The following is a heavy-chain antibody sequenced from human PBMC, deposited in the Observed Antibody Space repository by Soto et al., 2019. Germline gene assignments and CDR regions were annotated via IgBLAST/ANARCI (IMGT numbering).Heavy chain of an antibody. CDR3: PTYDYISGSYRYRWAY. Sequence: EVQLVESGGGLVKPGGSLRLSCAASGFTFSDSWMGWVRQAPGEGLEWVGRILSKSDGGSTDYAAPVKDRVTISRDDSKNNLYLQMNNLKIEDTAVYYCPTYDYISGSYRYRWAYWGQGTLVTVSS. CDR1: GFTFSDSW. J-gene: IGHJ4*02. CDR2: ILSKSDGGST. V-gene: IGHV3-15*01. D-gene: IGHD3-16*02.